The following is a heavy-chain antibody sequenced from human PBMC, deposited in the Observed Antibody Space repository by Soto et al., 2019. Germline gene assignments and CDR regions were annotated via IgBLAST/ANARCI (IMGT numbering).Heavy chain of an antibody. CDR3: ARGWGRIFDY. D-gene: IGHD7-27*01. CDR1: GGSFSGYY. V-gene: IGHV4-34*01. J-gene: IGHJ4*02. CDR2: INHSGST. Sequence: QVQLQQWGAGLLKPSETLSLTCAVYGGSFSGYYWSWIRQPPGKGLEWIGEINHSGSTNSNPSLKSRVTISVDTSKNQFSLKLSSVTAADTAVYYCARGWGRIFDYWGQGTLVTVSS.